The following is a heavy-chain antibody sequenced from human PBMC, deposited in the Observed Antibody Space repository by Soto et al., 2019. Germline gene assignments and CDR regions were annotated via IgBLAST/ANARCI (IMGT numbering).Heavy chain of an antibody. D-gene: IGHD3-16*01. J-gene: IGHJ5*02. CDR1: GYMFTSYD. CDR2: MNTHNGKT. V-gene: IGHV1-8*01. CDR3: ATDFGGLYNWFDP. Sequence: QVQLVQSGAEVKKPGASVKVSCRASGYMFTSYDINWVRQAAGQGLEWLGRMNTHNGKTDYAQKFQGRLTMTRDTSISTVYMELSGLTSEDTAVYYCATDFGGLYNWFDPWGQGTLVTVSS.